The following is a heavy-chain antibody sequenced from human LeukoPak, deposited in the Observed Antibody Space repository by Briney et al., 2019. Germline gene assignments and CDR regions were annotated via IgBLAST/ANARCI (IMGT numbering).Heavy chain of an antibody. D-gene: IGHD4-23*01. CDR1: GFTFSSYA. J-gene: IGHJ4*02. CDR3: AKRTGPQWSRIDY. V-gene: IGHV3-23*01. Sequence: PGGSLRLSCAASGFTFSSYAMSWVRQAPGKRLEWVSAISGSGGSTYYADSVKGRFTISRDNSRNTLYLQMNSLRAEDTAVYYCAKRTGPQWSRIDYWGQGTLVTVSS. CDR2: ISGSGGST.